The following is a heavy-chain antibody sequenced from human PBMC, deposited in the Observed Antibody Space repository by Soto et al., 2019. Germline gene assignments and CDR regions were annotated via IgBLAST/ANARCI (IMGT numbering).Heavy chain of an antibody. V-gene: IGHV3-64*01. CDR1: GFTFSSYA. D-gene: IGHD6-13*01. CDR3: AREARQQLVYFDY. CDR2: ISSTGGST. J-gene: IGHJ4*02. Sequence: EVQLVESGGGLVQPGGSLRLSCAASGFTFSSYAMHWVRQAPGKGLEYVSAISSTGGSTYYANSVKGRFTISRDNSKNTLYRQMGSLRAEDMAVYYCAREARQQLVYFDYWGQGTLVTVSS.